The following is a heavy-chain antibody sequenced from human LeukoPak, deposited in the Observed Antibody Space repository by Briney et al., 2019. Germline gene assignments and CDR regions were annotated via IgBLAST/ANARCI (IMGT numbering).Heavy chain of an antibody. D-gene: IGHD1-26*01. Sequence: GGSLRLSCAASGFTFSSYEMNWVRQAPGKGLEWVSYISSSGSTIYYADSVKGRFTISRDNSKNTLYLQMGSLRAEDMAVYYCARFSGSYLAFDYWGQGTLVTVSS. CDR3: ARFSGSYLAFDY. CDR1: GFTFSSYE. V-gene: IGHV3-48*03. J-gene: IGHJ4*02. CDR2: ISSSGSTI.